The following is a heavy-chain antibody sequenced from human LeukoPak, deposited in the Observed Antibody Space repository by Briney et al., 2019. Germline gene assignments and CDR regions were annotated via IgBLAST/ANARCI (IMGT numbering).Heavy chain of an antibody. CDR2: ISGSGART. D-gene: IGHD6-19*01. CDR1: GFTFSNYA. V-gene: IGHV3-23*01. J-gene: IGHJ3*01. CDR3: AKGTVTLAGDDAFDV. Sequence: GGSLRLSCTASGFTFSNYAMNWVRQAPGKGLEGGSGISGSGARTYFAVSVKGRFTISRDNSRNTQYLQMNILRAEDTAVYYCAKGTVTLAGDDAFDVWGQGTMVTVSS.